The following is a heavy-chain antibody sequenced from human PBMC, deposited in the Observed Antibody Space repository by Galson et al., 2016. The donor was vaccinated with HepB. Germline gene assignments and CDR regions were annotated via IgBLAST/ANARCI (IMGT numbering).Heavy chain of an antibody. CDR1: GFTFSSHW. V-gene: IGHV3-74*01. J-gene: IGHJ4*02. CDR2: INSDGSST. D-gene: IGHD6-13*01. Sequence: SLRLSCAASGFTFSSHWMRWVRQAPGKGLVWVSRINSDGSSTSYADSVKGRFTISRDNAKNTLFLQMNSLRAEDTAVYYCARVAAGTARDWGQGTLVTVSS. CDR3: ARVAAGTARD.